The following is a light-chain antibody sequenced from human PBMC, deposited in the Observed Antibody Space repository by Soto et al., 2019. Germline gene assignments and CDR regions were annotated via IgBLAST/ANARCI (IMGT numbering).Light chain of an antibody. CDR1: QDIRSE. CDR3: LQDSNYPRT. CDR2: AAS. J-gene: IGKJ1*01. Sequence: AIQMTQSPSSLSASVGDRVTITCRASQDIRSEVGWYQQKPGKAPKVLIYAASTLQSGVPTRFSGSGSGTDFTLTISSLQPEDFATYYCLQDSNYPRTFGQGTKVDIK. V-gene: IGKV1-6*01.